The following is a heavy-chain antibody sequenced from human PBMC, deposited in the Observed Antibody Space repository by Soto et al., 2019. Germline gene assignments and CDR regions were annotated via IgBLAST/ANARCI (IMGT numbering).Heavy chain of an antibody. CDR3: VREGDSGSYSAY. Sequence: EVQLVESGGALVQPGGSLRLSCAASGFTFSTYSMNWVRQAPGKGLEWLSYISTSGANIHFADSVKGRFTISRDNAKNSLHLQMNSLRDEDTAVYYCVREGDSGSYSAYWGQGTLVTVSS. CDR1: GFTFSTYS. V-gene: IGHV3-48*02. J-gene: IGHJ4*02. D-gene: IGHD1-26*01. CDR2: ISTSGANI.